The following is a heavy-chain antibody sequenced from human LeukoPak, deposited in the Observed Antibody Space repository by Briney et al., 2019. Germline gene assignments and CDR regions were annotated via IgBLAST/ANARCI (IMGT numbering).Heavy chain of an antibody. CDR1: GFWPGGYA. V-gene: IGHV3-49*04. CDR2: ITSKALYRTS. Sequence: GRTLRLSRTVSGFWPGGYALGWVPDGPGEGREWGVVITSKALYRTSEYAAAVEGRFTISRDDSNSIAYLQMTSLKTEDTGVYLCVRESLRDYYFDYWGQGSLVTVCS. J-gene: IGHJ4*02. CDR3: VRESLRDYYFDY.